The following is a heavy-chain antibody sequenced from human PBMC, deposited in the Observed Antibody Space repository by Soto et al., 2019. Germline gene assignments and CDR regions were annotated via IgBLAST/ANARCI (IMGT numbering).Heavy chain of an antibody. J-gene: IGHJ6*02. Sequence: TLSLTCAISGDSVSSNSAAWNWIRQSPSRGLEWLGRTYYRSKWYNDYAVSVKSRITINPDTSKNQFSLQLNSVTPEDTAVYYCARDNPRDYGDPLYGMDVWGQGTTVTVSS. CDR2: TYYRSKWYN. CDR3: ARDNPRDYGDPLYGMDV. D-gene: IGHD4-17*01. CDR1: GDSVSSNSAA. V-gene: IGHV6-1*01.